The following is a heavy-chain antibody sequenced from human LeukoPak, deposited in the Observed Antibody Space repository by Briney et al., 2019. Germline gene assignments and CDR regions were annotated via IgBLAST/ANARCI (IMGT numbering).Heavy chain of an antibody. Sequence: PSETQSLSCTVSDTSISNYIWCWLQQPPGGGVGRIGNISYTGGTNYKPSFKGRVTMRGDTSKNKFSLKLSTLTAADPAVYYCARHFGVAAPRALAGWGQGTLVTVSS. CDR1: DTSISNYI. J-gene: IGHJ4*02. V-gene: IGHV4-59*08. D-gene: IGHD6-6*01. CDR3: ARHFGVAAPRALAG. CDR2: ISYTGGT.